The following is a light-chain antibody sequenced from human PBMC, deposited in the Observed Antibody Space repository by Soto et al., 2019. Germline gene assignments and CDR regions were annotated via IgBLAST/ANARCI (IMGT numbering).Light chain of an antibody. Sequence: ERVMTQSPATLSVSPGERATLSCRASQNIKTNLALYQQKPGQAPRRLIYGASTRATAIPARFSGSGSGTDVTLTISSLQSEDFAVYYWKQENGWPPRTFGQGNNVEI. J-gene: IGKJ1*01. CDR3: KQENGWPPRT. CDR2: GAS. CDR1: QNIKTN. V-gene: IGKV3-15*01.